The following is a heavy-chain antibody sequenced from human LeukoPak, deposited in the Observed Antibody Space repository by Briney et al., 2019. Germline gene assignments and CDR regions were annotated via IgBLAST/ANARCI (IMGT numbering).Heavy chain of an antibody. V-gene: IGHV4-39*07. D-gene: IGHD6-13*01. Sequence: PSETLSLTCAVSGGSISSTSYYWGWIRQPPGKGLEWIGSIYYSGRTYYNPSLKSRVTILVDTSKNQFSLKLGSVTAADTAAFYCARVISTDGYYFDYWGQGTLVTVSS. CDR1: GGSISSTSYY. J-gene: IGHJ4*02. CDR3: ARVISTDGYYFDY. CDR2: IYYSGRT.